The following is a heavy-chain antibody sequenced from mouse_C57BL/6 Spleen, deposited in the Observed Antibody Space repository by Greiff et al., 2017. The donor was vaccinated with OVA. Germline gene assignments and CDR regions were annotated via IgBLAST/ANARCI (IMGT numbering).Heavy chain of an antibody. V-gene: IGHV5-9-1*02. CDR3: TRAPLTVVATPYWYFDV. D-gene: IGHD1-1*01. J-gene: IGHJ1*03. CDR1: GFTFSSYA. CDR2: ISSGGDYI. Sequence: EVKLMESGEGLVKPGGSLKLSCAASGFTFSSYAMSWVRQTPEKRLEWVAYISSGGDYIYYADTVKGRFTISRDNARNTLYLQMSSLKSEDTAMYYCTRAPLTVVATPYWYFDVWGTGTTVTVSS.